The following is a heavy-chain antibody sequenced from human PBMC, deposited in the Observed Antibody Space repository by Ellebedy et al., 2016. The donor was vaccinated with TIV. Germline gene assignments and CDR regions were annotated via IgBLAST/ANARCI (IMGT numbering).Heavy chain of an antibody. CDR1: GGSFSGYY. CDR2: INHSGST. Sequence: SETLSLTXAVYGGSFSGYYWSWIRQPPGKGLEWIGEINHSGSTNYNPSLKSRVTISVDKSKNQFSLKLSSVTAEDTAVYYCAREGTVTYLYYYYGMDVWGQGTTVTVSS. D-gene: IGHD4-17*01. J-gene: IGHJ6*02. CDR3: AREGTVTYLYYYYGMDV. V-gene: IGHV4-34*01.